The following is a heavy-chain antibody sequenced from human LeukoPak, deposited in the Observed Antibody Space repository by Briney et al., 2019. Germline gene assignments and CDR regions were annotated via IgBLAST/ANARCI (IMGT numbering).Heavy chain of an antibody. CDR2: ISSSSSYI. CDR3: ARGYCTNGVCLGFDH. Sequence: PGGSLRLSCAASGFTFSSYSMNWVRQAPGKGLEWVSSISSSSSYIYYADSVKGRFTISRDNAKNSLYLQMNSLRAEDTAVYYCARGYCTNGVCLGFDHWGQGTLVTVSS. CDR1: GFTFSSYS. J-gene: IGHJ4*02. D-gene: IGHD2-8*01. V-gene: IGHV3-21*01.